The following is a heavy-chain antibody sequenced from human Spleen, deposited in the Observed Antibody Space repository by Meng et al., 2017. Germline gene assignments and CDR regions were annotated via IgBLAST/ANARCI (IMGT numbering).Heavy chain of an antibody. CDR1: GGSIRSGDYY. CDR3: ARVLRSTRDFDY. J-gene: IGHJ4*02. V-gene: IGHV4-30-4*01. CDR2: IYYTGNT. Sequence: HAQLQESRPGLVKPPHTLSLPCTVSGGSIRSGDYYWSWIRQPPGKGLEWVGYIYYTGNTDYNPSLNSRLTISVDMSKNQFSLKLSSVTAADTAVYYCARVLRSTRDFDYCGQGALVTVSS.